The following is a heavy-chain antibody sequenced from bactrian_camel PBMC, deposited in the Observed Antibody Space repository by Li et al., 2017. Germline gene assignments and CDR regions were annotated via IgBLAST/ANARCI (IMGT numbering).Heavy chain of an antibody. Sequence: HVQLVESGGGSALAGGSLRLSCVSSGFSSATFGHPCMAWFRQGPGKEREGVAATVTAGGSIDYADSVKGRFTISRDNARSTVYLQMNSLNSEDTALYYCTTDPEGGGIWFPMAFGYWGHGTQVTVS. J-gene: IGHJ6*01. V-gene: IGHV3S1*01. CDR3: TTDPEGGGIWFPMAFGY. D-gene: IGHD2*01. CDR2: TVTAGGSI. CDR1: GFSSATFGHPC.